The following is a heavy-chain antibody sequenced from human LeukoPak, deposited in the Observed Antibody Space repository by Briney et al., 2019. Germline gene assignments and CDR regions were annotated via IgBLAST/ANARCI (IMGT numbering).Heavy chain of an antibody. J-gene: IGHJ3*02. Sequence: ASVKVSCKTSGYTFTGYFIHWVRQAPGQGLEWMGWINPNSGDTSCAQRFKGRVTMTRDRSISTAYMELSRVRYDDTAEYFCARDLDWGYTPRPSAFDIWGQGTMVTVSS. V-gene: IGHV1-2*02. CDR1: GYTFTGYF. CDR3: ARDLDWGYTPRPSAFDI. CDR2: INPNSGDT. D-gene: IGHD3-3*01.